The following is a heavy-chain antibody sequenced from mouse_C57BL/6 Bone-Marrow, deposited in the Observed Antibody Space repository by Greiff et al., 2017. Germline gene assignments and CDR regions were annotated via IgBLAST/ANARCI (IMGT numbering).Heavy chain of an antibody. J-gene: IGHJ2*01. Sequence: EVMLVESGGGLVKPGGSLKLSCAASGFTFSDYGMHWVRQAPEKGLEWVAYISSGGSTIYYADTVKGRFTISRGNAKNTLFLQMTNLRYEDTAMYYCAKGRFFDYWGQGTTLTVSA. CDR2: ISSGGSTI. V-gene: IGHV5-17*01. CDR1: GFTFSDYG. CDR3: AKGRFFDY.